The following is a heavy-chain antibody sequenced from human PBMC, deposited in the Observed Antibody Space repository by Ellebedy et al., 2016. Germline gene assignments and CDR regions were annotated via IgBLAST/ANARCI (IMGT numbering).Heavy chain of an antibody. CDR1: GYTFTSYD. CDR2: MNPNSGNR. D-gene: IGHD1-7*01. CDR3: AIAGLTGATLLPLVDY. V-gene: IGHV1-8*01. J-gene: IGHJ4*02. Sequence: ASVKVSCKASGYTFTSYDINWVRQATGQGLEWMGWMNPNSGNRGYAQKFQGRVTMTRPTSISPASMELTRLRSDDTAVYYCAIAGLTGATLLPLVDYWGQGTLVTVSS.